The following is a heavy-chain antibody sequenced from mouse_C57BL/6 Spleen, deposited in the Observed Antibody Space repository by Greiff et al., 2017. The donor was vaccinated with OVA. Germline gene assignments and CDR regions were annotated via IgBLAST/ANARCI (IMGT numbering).Heavy chain of an antibody. D-gene: IGHD4-1*01. CDR3: ARRTVYLDY. Sequence: DVLLVESGGGLVKPGGSLKLSCAASGFTFTSYTMSWVRQTPGQSLEWVGTISGGGGNTNYPDSLKGRFTISRDNAKNTLYLQLSSLRSEDTALYYCARRTVYLDYWGQGTTLTVSS. V-gene: IGHV5-9*01. J-gene: IGHJ2*01. CDR1: GFTFTSYT. CDR2: ISGGGGNT.